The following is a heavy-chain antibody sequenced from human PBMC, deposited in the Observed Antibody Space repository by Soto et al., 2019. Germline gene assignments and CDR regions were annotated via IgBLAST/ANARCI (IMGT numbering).Heavy chain of an antibody. D-gene: IGHD1-20*01. J-gene: IGHJ4*02. CDR3: AKEGHNAKDSDFDY. V-gene: IGHV3-30*18. Sequence: QVQLVESGGGVVQPGRSLRLPCAASGFTFSDYGMHWVRQAPGKGLEWRAFISYDGSNKYYADSVKGRFTISRDNSKNTLWLQMNSLRAEDTAVYYCAKEGHNAKDSDFDYWGQGTLVTVSS. CDR1: GFTFSDYG. CDR2: ISYDGSNK.